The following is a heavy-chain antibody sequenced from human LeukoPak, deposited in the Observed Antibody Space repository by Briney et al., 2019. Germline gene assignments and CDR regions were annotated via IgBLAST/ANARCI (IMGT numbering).Heavy chain of an antibody. D-gene: IGHD6-19*01. J-gene: IGHJ4*02. CDR1: GGSISSSSYY. CDR2: IYYSGST. CDR3: ARARRNSSGWAYYFDY. Sequence: SETLSLTCTVSGGSISSSSYYWGWIRQPPGKGLEWIGSIYYSGSTYYNPSLKSRVTISVDTSKNQFSLKLSSVTAADTAVYYCARARRNSSGWAYYFDYWGQGTLVTVSS. V-gene: IGHV4-39*07.